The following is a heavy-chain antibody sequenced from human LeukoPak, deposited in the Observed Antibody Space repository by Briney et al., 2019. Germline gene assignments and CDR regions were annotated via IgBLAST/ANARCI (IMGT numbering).Heavy chain of an antibody. CDR1: GFTVSDNY. CDR2: VYSGGLT. V-gene: IGHV3-66*01. Sequence: GGSLRLSCAASGFTVSDNYMSWVRQAPGKGLEWVSTVYSGGLTYYADPVKGRFTISRDNSKNTLNLQMSSLRAEDTAVYYCVRDRWPGLGDFWGQGTTVTVSS. CDR3: VRDRWPGLGDF. D-gene: IGHD6-19*01. J-gene: IGHJ6*02.